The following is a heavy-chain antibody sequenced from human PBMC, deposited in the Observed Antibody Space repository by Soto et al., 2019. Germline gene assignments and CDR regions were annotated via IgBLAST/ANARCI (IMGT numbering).Heavy chain of an antibody. D-gene: IGHD3-22*01. V-gene: IGHV1-69*01. J-gene: IGHJ4*02. CDR3: ARGLDYDSSAFYFFF. Sequence: QIQLLQSGAELKKPGSSVKVSCKASGGTFSRYALNWVRQAPGQGPEWMGGIVPMFGKANYAQKFQGRGTITADESTSTAYMEVSSLRSEDTAMYYCARGLDYDSSAFYFFFWGQGTLVTVSS. CDR2: IVPMFGKA. CDR1: GGTFSRYA.